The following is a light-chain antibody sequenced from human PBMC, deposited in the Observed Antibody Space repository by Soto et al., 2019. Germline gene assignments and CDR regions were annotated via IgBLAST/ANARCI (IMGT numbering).Light chain of an antibody. CDR1: QSISSW. J-gene: IGKJ2*01. V-gene: IGKV1-5*03. CDR2: KAS. CDR3: QQYHNYPYT. Sequence: DIQMTQSPSTLSASVGDRVTITCRASQSISSWLAWYQQKPGKAPKLLIYKASNLESWVPSRFSGSGSGTEFTLTISILQPDDCATYYCQQYHNYPYTFGQGTKLEIK.